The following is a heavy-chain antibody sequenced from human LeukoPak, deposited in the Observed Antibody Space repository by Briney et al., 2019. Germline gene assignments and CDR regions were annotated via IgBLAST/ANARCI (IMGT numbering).Heavy chain of an antibody. CDR3: ARGSKGNLYSSSWSYFDY. CDR2: IYYSGST. Sequence: SETLSLTCTVSGGSISSYYWSWIRQPPGKGLEWIGYIYYSGSTNYNPSLKSRVTISVDTSKNQFSLKLSSVTAADTAVYYCARGSKGNLYSSSWSYFDYWGQGTLVTVSS. J-gene: IGHJ4*02. CDR1: GGSISSYY. D-gene: IGHD6-13*01. V-gene: IGHV4-59*01.